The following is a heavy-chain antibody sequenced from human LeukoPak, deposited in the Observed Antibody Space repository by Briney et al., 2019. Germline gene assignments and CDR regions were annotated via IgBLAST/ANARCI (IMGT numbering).Heavy chain of an antibody. V-gene: IGHV4-61*05. J-gene: IGHJ4*02. Sequence: PSETLSLTCTVSGGSISSSSYYWGWIRQPPGKGLEWIGYIYYSGSTNYNPSLKSRVTISVDTSKNQFSLKLSSVTAADTAVYYCARSHYYDSWDYWGQGTLVTVSS. CDR3: ARSHYYDSWDY. CDR2: IYYSGST. CDR1: GGSISSSSYY. D-gene: IGHD3-22*01.